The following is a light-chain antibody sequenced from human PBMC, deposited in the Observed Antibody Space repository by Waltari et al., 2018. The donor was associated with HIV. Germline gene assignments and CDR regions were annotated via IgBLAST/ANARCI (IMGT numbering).Light chain of an antibody. CDR3: PRT. Sequence: DIQMTQSPSSLSASVGDRVTITRRASQGISNSLAWYQQKPGKAPKLLLYAASRLQSGVPSRFSGSGSGTDCTLTISSLQPEDFATYSTPRTFGQGTKVEIK. CDR2: AAS. CDR1: QGISNS. J-gene: IGKJ1*01. V-gene: IGKV1-NL1*01.